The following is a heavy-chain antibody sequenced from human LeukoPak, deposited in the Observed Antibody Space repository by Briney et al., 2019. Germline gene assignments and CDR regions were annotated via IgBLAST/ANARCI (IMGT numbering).Heavy chain of an antibody. CDR2: ISSSSSTI. V-gene: IGHV3-48*01. J-gene: IGHJ4*02. CDR1: GFTFSSYS. CDR3: ARHSFYSGSYYEDY. D-gene: IGHD1-26*01. Sequence: GGSLRLSCAASGFTFSSYSMNWVRQAPGKGLEWVSYISSSSSTIYYADSVKGRFTISRDNAKNSLYLQMNSLRAEDTAVYCCARHSFYSGSYYEDYWGQGTLVTVSS.